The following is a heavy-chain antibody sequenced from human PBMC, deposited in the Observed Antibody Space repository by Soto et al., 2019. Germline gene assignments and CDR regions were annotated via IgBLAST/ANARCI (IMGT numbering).Heavy chain of an antibody. CDR3: VRGGHGSGSYLGSS. D-gene: IGHD3-10*01. Sequence: PGGSRRRSCVASGFTFTTYWMSWVRQAPGKGLQWVANIRQDGGAQYYVDSVKGRFTISRDNAKNSVYLQMDSLRVEDTAVYYCVRGGHGSGSYLGSSWGQGILVTVS. V-gene: IGHV3-7*03. CDR2: IRQDGGAQ. J-gene: IGHJ5*02. CDR1: GFTFTTYW.